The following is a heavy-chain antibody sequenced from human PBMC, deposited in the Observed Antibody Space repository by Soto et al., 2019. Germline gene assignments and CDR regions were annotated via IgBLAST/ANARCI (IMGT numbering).Heavy chain of an antibody. J-gene: IGHJ6*02. CDR3: ARGSGSYYHYGMDV. CDR1: GGSFSSYY. V-gene: IGHV4-59*01. D-gene: IGHD1-26*01. CDR2: IYYSGST. Sequence: PSETLSLTCAVSGGSFSSYYWSWIRQPPGKGLEWIGYIYYSGSTNYNPSLKSRVTISVDTSKNQFSLKLSSVTAADTAVYYCARGSGSYYHYGMDVWGQGTTVTVSS.